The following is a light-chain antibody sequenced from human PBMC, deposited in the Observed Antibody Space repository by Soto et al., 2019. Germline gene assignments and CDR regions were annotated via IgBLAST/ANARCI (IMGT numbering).Light chain of an antibody. J-gene: IGKJ1*01. CDR1: QSVLSSSNNKNC. V-gene: IGKV4-1*01. Sequence: DIVMTQSPDSLAGSLGESATINCKSSQSVLSSSNNKNCLAWYQQKSGQPPKLLIYWASTRESGVPDRFSGSGYGTDFHLTISSLQAEDVAAYYCQHDYTIPLTFGQGTRGEI. CDR3: QHDYTIPLT. CDR2: WAS.